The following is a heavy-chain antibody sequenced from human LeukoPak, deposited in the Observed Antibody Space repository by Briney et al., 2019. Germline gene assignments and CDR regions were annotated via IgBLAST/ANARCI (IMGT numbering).Heavy chain of an antibody. V-gene: IGHV4-39*01. J-gene: IGHJ4*02. CDR3: ASLANILDTAMDDY. CDR2: IYYSGTT. D-gene: IGHD5-18*01. CDR1: GGSISSSVYY. Sequence: PSETLSLTCTVSGGSISSSVYYWGWIRQPPGKGLEWIVSIYYSGTTYYNPSLKSRVTISVDTSKNQFSLKLSSVTAADTAVYYCASLANILDTAMDDYWGQGTLVTVSS.